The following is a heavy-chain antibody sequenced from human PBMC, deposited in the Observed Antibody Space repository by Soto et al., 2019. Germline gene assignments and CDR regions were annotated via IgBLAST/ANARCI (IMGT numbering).Heavy chain of an antibody. V-gene: IGHV3-73*01. D-gene: IGHD2-2*01. Sequence: GGSLRLSCAASGFTFGDSAMHWVRQASGKGLEWVGRIRSKANSYATAYAAPGKGRFTIARDDSKNTAHLQMDSLISEDTAVYYCTRHLVDYWGQGTPVTVSS. J-gene: IGHJ4*02. CDR1: GFTFGDSA. CDR2: IRSKANSYAT. CDR3: TRHLVDY.